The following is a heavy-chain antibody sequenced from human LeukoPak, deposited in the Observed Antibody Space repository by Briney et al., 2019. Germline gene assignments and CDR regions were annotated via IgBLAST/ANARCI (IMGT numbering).Heavy chain of an antibody. D-gene: IGHD6-13*01. CDR1: GGSISSGDYY. V-gene: IGHV4-30-4*01. J-gene: IGHJ4*02. Sequence: PSETLSLTCTVSGGSISSGDYYWSWIRQPPGKGLEWIGYIYYSGSTYYNPSLKSRVTISVDTSKNQFSLKLSSVTAADTAVYYCARGGSSSWYLPYFDYWGQGTLVTVSS. CDR3: ARGGSSSWYLPYFDY. CDR2: IYYSGST.